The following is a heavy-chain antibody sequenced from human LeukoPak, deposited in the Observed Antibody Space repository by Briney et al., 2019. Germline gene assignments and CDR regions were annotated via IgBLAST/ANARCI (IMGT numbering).Heavy chain of an antibody. CDR2: IRNSGNT. CDR1: GGSISTNY. D-gene: IGHD3-16*01. Sequence: PSETLSLTCIVSGGSISTNYWSWIRQPPGKGQEWIGYIRNSGNTNYNPSLKSRVTISVDTSKNQFSLNLSSVTAADTAVYYCARDVTPATLWGQGTLVTVFS. J-gene: IGHJ4*02. CDR3: ARDVTPATL. V-gene: IGHV4-59*01.